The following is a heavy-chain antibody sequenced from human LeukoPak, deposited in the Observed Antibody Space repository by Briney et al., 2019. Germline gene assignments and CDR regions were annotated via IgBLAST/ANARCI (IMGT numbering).Heavy chain of an antibody. D-gene: IGHD6-19*01. CDR3: ATNGPGIAVAGYVDY. CDR2: ISYDGSNK. V-gene: IGHV3-30-3*01. J-gene: IGHJ4*02. CDR1: GFTFSGYA. Sequence: HPGGSLRLSCAASGFTFSGYAMHWVRQAPGKGLEWVAVISYDGSNKYYADSVKGRFTISRDNSKNTLYLQMNSLRAEDTAVYYCATNGPGIAVAGYVDYWGQGTLVTVSS.